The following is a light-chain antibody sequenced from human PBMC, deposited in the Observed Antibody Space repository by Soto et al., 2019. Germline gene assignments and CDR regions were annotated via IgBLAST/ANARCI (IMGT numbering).Light chain of an antibody. CDR2: EVT. J-gene: IGLJ1*01. CDR1: NSDIGGSKY. Sequence: QSVLTQPASVSGSPGQSITLSCTGTNSDIGGSKYVSWYQQHPGKAPKLMIYEVTYRPSGVSDRFSGSKSGNTASLTVSGLQAEDEADYYCSSYTSSGTLYVFGTGTQLTVL. CDR3: SSYTSSGTLYV. V-gene: IGLV2-14*01.